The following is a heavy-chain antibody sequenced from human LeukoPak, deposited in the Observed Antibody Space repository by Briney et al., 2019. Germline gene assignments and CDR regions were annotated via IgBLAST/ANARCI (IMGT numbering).Heavy chain of an antibody. J-gene: IGHJ4*02. V-gene: IGHV3-30-3*01. CDR2: ISYDGSNK. Sequence: GGSLRLSCAASGFTFSSYAMHWVRQAPGKGLEWVAVISYDGSNKYYADSVKGRFTISRDNSKNTLYLQMNSLRAEDTAVYYCARDNRGWNYVLGYWGQGTLDTVSS. CDR1: GFTFSSYA. CDR3: ARDNRGWNYVLGY. D-gene: IGHD1-7*01.